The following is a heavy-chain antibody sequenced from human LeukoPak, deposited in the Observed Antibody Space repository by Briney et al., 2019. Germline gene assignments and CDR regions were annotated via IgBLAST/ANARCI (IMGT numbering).Heavy chain of an antibody. V-gene: IGHV4-4*07. D-gene: IGHD3-22*01. CDR3: ARESGHYYDSSGSIDY. Sequence: PSETLSLTCTVSGGSISSYYWSWIRQPAGKGLEWIGRIYTSGSTNYNPSLKSRVTMSVDTSKNQFSLKLSSVTAADTAVYYCARESGHYYDSSGSIDYWGQGTLVTVSS. CDR2: IYTSGST. CDR1: GGSISSYY. J-gene: IGHJ4*02.